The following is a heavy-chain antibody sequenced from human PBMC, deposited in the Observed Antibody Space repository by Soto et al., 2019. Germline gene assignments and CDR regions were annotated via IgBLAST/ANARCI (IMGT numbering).Heavy chain of an antibody. D-gene: IGHD2-2*01. Sequence: GGSLRLSCAASGFTFSSYAMSWVRQAPGKGLEWVAAISCSGGSKYYADSVKGRFTISRDNSKNTLYLQMNSLRAEDTAVYYCARDHLPAAIFAGGYENYGMDVWGQGTTVTVSS. CDR2: ISCSGGSK. V-gene: IGHV3-23*01. J-gene: IGHJ6*02. CDR3: ARDHLPAAIFAGGYENYGMDV. CDR1: GFTFSSYA.